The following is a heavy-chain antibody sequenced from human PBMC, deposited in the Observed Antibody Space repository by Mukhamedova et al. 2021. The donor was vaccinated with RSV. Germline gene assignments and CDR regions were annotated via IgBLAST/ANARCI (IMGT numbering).Heavy chain of an antibody. Sequence: QPPGKGLEWIGEIYHSGTTNYNPSLKSRVTISIDKSKNQFSLKLSSVTAADTAVYYCARDLGFGSSTAVLEYWGQGTLVTVSS. V-gene: IGHV4-4*02. J-gene: IGHJ4*02. CDR3: ARDLGFGSSTAVLEY. D-gene: IGHD6-13*01. CDR2: IYHSGTT.